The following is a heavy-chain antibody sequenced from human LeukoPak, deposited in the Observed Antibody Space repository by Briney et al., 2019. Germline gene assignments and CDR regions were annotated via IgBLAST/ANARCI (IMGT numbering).Heavy chain of an antibody. J-gene: IGHJ6*02. CDR3: ARDRSQEFDYYYGMNV. V-gene: IGHV3-21*01. Sequence: GGSLRLSCAASGFTFSSYNMNWVRQAPGKGLEWVSSISSSSSYIYYADSVKGRFTISRDNAKNSLYLQMNSLRAEDTAVYYCARDRSQEFDYYYGMNVWGQGTTVTVSS. CDR1: GFTFSSYN. CDR2: ISSSSSYI.